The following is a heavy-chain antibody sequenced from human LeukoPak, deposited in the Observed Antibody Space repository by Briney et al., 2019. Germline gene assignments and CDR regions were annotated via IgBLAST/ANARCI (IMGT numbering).Heavy chain of an antibody. CDR3: VKSAYSGSYFSLDY. Sequence: GGSLRLSCSASGFTFSTYAMHWVRQAPGKGLELVSAISSNGGSTFYADSVKGRFTISRDNSKDTLYLQMSSLRAEDTAVYYCVKSAYSGSYFSLDYWGQGTLVTVSS. D-gene: IGHD1-26*01. V-gene: IGHV3-64D*09. CDR2: ISSNGGST. CDR1: GFTFSTYA. J-gene: IGHJ4*02.